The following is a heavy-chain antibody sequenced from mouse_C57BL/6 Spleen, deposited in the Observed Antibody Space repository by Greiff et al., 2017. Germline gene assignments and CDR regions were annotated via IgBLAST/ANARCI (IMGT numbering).Heavy chain of an antibody. V-gene: IGHV5-4*01. J-gene: IGHJ3*01. Sequence: EVMLVESGGGLVKPGGSLKLSCAASGFTFSSYAMSWVRQTPEKRLEWVATISDGGSYTYYPDNVKGRFTISRDNAKNNLYLQMSHLKSEDTAMYYCARDYGSSSWFADWGQGTLVTVSA. D-gene: IGHD1-1*01. CDR2: ISDGGSYT. CDR1: GFTFSSYA. CDR3: ARDYGSSSWFAD.